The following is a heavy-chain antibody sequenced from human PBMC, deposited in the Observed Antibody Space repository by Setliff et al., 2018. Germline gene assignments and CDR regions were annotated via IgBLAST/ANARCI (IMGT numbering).Heavy chain of an antibody. CDR1: GGTFSSYA. J-gene: IGHJ5*02. D-gene: IGHD3-9*01. CDR3: ARSNYDILTRNWFDP. V-gene: IGHV1-69*13. Sequence: SVKVSCKASGGTFSSYAISWVRQAPGQGLEWMGGIIPIFGTANYAQKFQGRVTITADESTSTAYMELSSLRSEDTAVYYCARSNYDILTRNWFDPWGQGTLVTVSS. CDR2: IIPIFGTA.